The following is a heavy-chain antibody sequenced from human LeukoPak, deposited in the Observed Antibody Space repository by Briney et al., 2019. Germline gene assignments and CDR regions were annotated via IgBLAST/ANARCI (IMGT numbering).Heavy chain of an antibody. Sequence: GESLKISCKGSGYSFTVYWIAWVRQVPGKGLEWMVIIYPGDSDTRYSPSFQGQVTISADKSISPAYLQWSSPKASGTAVYYCVRQAPEGIYYFDYWGQGTLVTVSS. CDR3: VRQAPEGIYYFDY. V-gene: IGHV5-51*01. J-gene: IGHJ4*02. CDR2: IYPGDSDT. CDR1: GYSFTVYW. D-gene: IGHD1-14*01.